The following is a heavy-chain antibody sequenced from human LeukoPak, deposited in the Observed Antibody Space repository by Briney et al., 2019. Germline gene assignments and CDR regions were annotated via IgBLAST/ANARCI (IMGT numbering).Heavy chain of an antibody. D-gene: IGHD1-26*01. CDR3: AREKVGASPFDAFDI. Sequence: GGSLRLSCAPSGFTFSSYAMHWVRQAPGKGLEWVAVISYDGSNKYYADSVKGRFTISRDNSKNTLYLQMNSLRAEDTAVYYCAREKVGASPFDAFDIWGQGTMVTVSS. V-gene: IGHV3-30-3*01. J-gene: IGHJ3*02. CDR1: GFTFSSYA. CDR2: ISYDGSNK.